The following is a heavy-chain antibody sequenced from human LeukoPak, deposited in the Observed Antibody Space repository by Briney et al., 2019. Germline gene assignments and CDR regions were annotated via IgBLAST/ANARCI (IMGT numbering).Heavy chain of an antibody. J-gene: IGHJ5*02. V-gene: IGHV1-2*02. D-gene: IGHD3-10*01. CDR3: AREARKGYYGSGSYYTTRWFDP. CDR1: GYTFTGYY. Sequence: ASVKVSCKASGYTFTGYYMHWVRQAPGQGLEWMGWINPNSGGTNYAQKFQGRVTMTRDTSISTAYMELSRLRSDDTAVYYCAREARKGYYGSGSYYTTRWFDPWGQGTLVTVSS. CDR2: INPNSGGT.